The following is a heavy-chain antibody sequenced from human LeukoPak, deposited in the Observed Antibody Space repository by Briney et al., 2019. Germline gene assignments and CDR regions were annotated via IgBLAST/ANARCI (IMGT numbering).Heavy chain of an antibody. V-gene: IGHV1-3*01. CDR3: ALNMVRGIYYFDY. D-gene: IGHD3-10*01. CDR1: GYTFTSYA. Sequence: GASVKVSCKASGYTFTSYAMHWVRQAPGQRLEWMGWINAGNGNTKYSQKFQGRVTITRDTSASTAYMELSSLRSEDTAVYYCALNMVRGIYYFDYWGQGTLVTVSS. CDR2: INAGNGNT. J-gene: IGHJ4*02.